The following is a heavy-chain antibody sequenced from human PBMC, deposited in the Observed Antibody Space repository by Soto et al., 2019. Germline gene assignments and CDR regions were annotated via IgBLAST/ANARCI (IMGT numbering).Heavy chain of an antibody. CDR2: ISFDGSNK. CDR1: GCMFNAYG. J-gene: IGHJ3*01. Sequence: QVQLVESGGGVVQPGRSLRLSCEASGCMFNAYGMHWVRQAPGKGLEWVAVISFDGSNKYYAESVKGRFTISRDNSKNTVYLEMLSLRPEDTAVFYCAKAGTIAGTGTTPRAFDVWGQGTMVTVSS. V-gene: IGHV3-30*18. D-gene: IGHD6-13*01. CDR3: AKAGTIAGTGTTPRAFDV.